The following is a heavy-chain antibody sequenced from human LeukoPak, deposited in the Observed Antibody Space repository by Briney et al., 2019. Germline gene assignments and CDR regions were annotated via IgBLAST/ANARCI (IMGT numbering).Heavy chain of an antibody. Sequence: ASVKVSCKASGYTFTGYGMHWVRQAPGQGLERMGWINPNSGGTNYAQKFQGRVTMTRDTSISTAYMELSRLRSDDTAVYYCARVDTADYYYYMDVWGKGTTVTVSS. CDR2: INPNSGGT. CDR3: ARVDTADYYYYMDV. CDR1: GYTFTGYG. J-gene: IGHJ6*03. V-gene: IGHV1-2*02. D-gene: IGHD5-18*01.